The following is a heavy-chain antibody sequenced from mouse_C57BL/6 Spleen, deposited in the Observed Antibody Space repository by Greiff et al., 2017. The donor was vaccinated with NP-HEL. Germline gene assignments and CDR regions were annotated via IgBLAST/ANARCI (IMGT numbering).Heavy chain of an antibody. CDR2: IDPEDGET. CDR1: GFNIKDYY. Sequence: EVQLQQSGAELVKPGASVKLSCKASGFNIKDYYMHWVKQRTEQGLEWIGRIDPEDGETKYATKFQGKATITADTSSNTAYLQLSSLTSEDTAVYYCASYYYGSSPFAYWGQGTLVTVSA. CDR3: ASYYYGSSPFAY. J-gene: IGHJ3*01. V-gene: IGHV14-2*01. D-gene: IGHD1-1*01.